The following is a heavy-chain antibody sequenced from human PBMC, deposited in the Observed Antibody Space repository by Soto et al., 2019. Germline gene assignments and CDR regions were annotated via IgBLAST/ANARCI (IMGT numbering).Heavy chain of an antibody. V-gene: IGHV2-5*02. J-gene: IGHJ4*02. D-gene: IGHD7-27*01. Sequence: QITLKESGPTLVKPTQTLTLTCTFSGFSLSTSGVGVGWIRQPPGKALEWLALIYWDDDKRYSPSLKSRLTITXPTXKXPVVLTMTNMDPVDTATYYCAHSLIPNWGSRGAFDYWGQGTLVTVSS. CDR2: IYWDDDK. CDR3: AHSLIPNWGSRGAFDY. CDR1: GFSLSTSGVG.